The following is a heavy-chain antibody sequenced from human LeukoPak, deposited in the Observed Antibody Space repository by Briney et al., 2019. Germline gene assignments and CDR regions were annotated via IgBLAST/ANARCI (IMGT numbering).Heavy chain of an antibody. V-gene: IGHV4-59*08. J-gene: IGHJ4*02. CDR3: ARHMRSFGESPDDY. Sequence: SETLSLTCTVSGGSMRGFYWSWIPQPPGKGLEWIGNIYYSGSTDYNPSLKSRVTISIDTSTNQFSLKLTSVTAADTAVYYCARHMRSFGESPDDYWGQGILVTVSS. CDR1: GGSMRGFY. D-gene: IGHD3-10*01. CDR2: IYYSGST.